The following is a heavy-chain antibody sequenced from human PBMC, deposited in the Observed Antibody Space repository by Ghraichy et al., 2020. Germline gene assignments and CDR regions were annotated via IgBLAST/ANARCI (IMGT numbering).Heavy chain of an antibody. CDR2: IKQHGNEQ. Sequence: GGSLRLSCAASGFTFDRYYMSWVRQAPGKGLECVANIKQHGNEQFYVDSVKGRFTVSRDNANNLLYLQMNSLRAEDTAVYYCVRESVVVDPDVMHDAFDFWGQGTMVTVSS. CDR3: VRESVVVDPDVMHDAFDF. V-gene: IGHV3-7*03. CDR1: GFTFDRYY. J-gene: IGHJ3*01. D-gene: IGHD2-2*01.